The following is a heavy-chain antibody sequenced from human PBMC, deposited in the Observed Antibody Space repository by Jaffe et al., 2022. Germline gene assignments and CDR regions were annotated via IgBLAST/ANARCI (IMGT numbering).Heavy chain of an antibody. D-gene: IGHD1-26*01. CDR2: IYPGDSDT. CDR1: GYSFTSYW. J-gene: IGHJ2*01. Sequence: EVQLVQSGAEVKKPGESLKISCKGSGYSFTSYWIGWVRQMPGKGLEWMGIIYPGDSDTRYSPSFQGQVTISADKSISTAYLQWSSLKASDTAMYYCVRRQGIVGTRSYWYFDLWGRGTLVTVSS. V-gene: IGHV5-51*03. CDR3: VRRQGIVGTRSYWYFDL.